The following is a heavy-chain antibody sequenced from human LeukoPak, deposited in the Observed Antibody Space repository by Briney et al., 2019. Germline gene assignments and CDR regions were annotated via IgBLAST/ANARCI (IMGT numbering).Heavy chain of an antibody. CDR2: ISYDGSNK. D-gene: IGHD6-13*01. V-gene: IGHV3-30-3*01. CDR3: ARVGGGYSSSWSFDY. J-gene: IGHJ4*02. Sequence: PGGSLRLSCAASGFAFSSYAMHWVRQAPGKGLEWVAVISYDGSNKYYADSVKGRFTISRDNSKNTLYLQMNSLRAEDTAVYYCARVGGGYSSSWSFDYWGQGTLVTVSS. CDR1: GFAFSSYA.